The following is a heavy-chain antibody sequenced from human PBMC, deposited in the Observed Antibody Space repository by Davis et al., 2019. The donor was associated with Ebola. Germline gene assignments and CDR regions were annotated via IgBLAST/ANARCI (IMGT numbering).Heavy chain of an antibody. Sequence: GESLKISCSASGFTFNNYAMHWVRQAPRRGLDFVSGINDNGGTTHYADSVKGRFTISRDDSRSTVYLQMSSLTVEDTALYYCVKDRRGSYAFDIWGQGTMVTVSS. V-gene: IGHV3-64D*06. CDR3: VKDRRGSYAFDI. D-gene: IGHD1-26*01. J-gene: IGHJ3*02. CDR1: GFTFNNYA. CDR2: INDNGGTT.